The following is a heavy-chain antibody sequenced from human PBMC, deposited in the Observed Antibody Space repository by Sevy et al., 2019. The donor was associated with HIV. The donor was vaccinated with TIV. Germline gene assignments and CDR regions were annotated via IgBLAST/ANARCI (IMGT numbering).Heavy chain of an antibody. V-gene: IGHV1-2*02. CDR2: INPKIGGT. J-gene: IGHJ4*01. D-gene: IGHD2-2*01. Sequence: ASVKVSCKASGYIFTDHYIHWVRQAPGQGLEWMGWINPKIGGTNYAQQFQGRVTMTSDTSISTALMELNSLTSDDTAVYFCAKSSQKTFLFTDYWGQGALVTVSS. CDR1: GYIFTDHY. CDR3: AKSSQKTFLFTDY.